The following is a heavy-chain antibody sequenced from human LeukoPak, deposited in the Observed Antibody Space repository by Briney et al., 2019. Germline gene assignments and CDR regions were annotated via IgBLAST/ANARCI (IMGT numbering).Heavy chain of an antibody. Sequence: GGSLRLSCAASGFTFSNYWMNWVRQAPGKGLEWVANIRQDGSEKYYVDSVKGRFTISRDNAKNSLSLQMNSLRAEDTAMYYCARIKYNSNWWEAFDVWGQGTMVTVSS. CDR2: IRQDGSEK. V-gene: IGHV3-7*04. J-gene: IGHJ3*01. CDR1: GFTFSNYW. CDR3: ARIKYNSNWWEAFDV. D-gene: IGHD6-13*01.